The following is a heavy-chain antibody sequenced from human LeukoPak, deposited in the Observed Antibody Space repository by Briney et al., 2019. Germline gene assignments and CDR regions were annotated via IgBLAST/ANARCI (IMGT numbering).Heavy chain of an antibody. D-gene: IGHD3-16*01. Sequence: SQTLSLTCAVSGGSISSGGYSWSWIRQPPGKGLEWIGYFYHSGSTYNNPSLKSRVTISVDRSKNQFSLKLNSVTAADTAVYYCARHYGPWGQGTLVTVSS. CDR2: FYHSGST. CDR3: ARHYGP. V-gene: IGHV4-30-2*01. J-gene: IGHJ5*02. CDR1: GGSISSGGYS.